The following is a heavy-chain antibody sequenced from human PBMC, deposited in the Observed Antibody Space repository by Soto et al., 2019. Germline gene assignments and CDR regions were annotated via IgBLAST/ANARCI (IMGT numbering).Heavy chain of an antibody. CDR3: AISFGGRYSYGYFPPASYYYGMDV. J-gene: IGHJ6*02. Sequence: PGESLKISCKGSGYSFTSYWISWVRQLPGKGLGWMGRIDPSDSDTNYSPSFRSHVSISADKSISTSYLQWSSLKAADTAMYYCAISFGGRYSYGYFPPASYYYGMDVWGQGTTVTVSS. CDR1: GYSFTSYW. CDR2: IDPSDSDT. V-gene: IGHV5-10-1*01. D-gene: IGHD5-18*01.